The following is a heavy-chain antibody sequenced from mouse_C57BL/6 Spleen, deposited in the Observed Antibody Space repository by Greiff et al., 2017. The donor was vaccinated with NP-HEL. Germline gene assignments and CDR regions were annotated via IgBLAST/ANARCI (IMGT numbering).Heavy chain of an antibody. D-gene: IGHD4-1*01. Sequence: EVMLVESEGGLVQPGSSMKLSCTASGFTFSDYYMAWVRQVPEKGLEWVANINYDGSSTYYLDSLKSRFIISRDNAKNILYLQMSSLKSEDTATYYCARGDADWEGGAMDYWGQGTSVTVSS. CDR3: ARGDADWEGGAMDY. V-gene: IGHV5-16*01. CDR1: GFTFSDYY. J-gene: IGHJ4*01. CDR2: INYDGSST.